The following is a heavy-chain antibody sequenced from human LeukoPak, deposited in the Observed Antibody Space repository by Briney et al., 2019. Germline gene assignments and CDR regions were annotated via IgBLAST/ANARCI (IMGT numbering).Heavy chain of an antibody. Sequence: GGSLRLSCAASGFTFDDYAMHWVRQAPGKGLEWVAVIANDGRDKKYADSVRGRFTISRDNSKNTVYLQMNSLRAEDTAVFYCVKDMKIKAAGYYFDYWGQGTLVTVSS. J-gene: IGHJ4*02. D-gene: IGHD6-13*01. CDR1: GFTFDDYA. CDR3: VKDMKIKAAGYYFDY. V-gene: IGHV3-30*18. CDR2: IANDGRDK.